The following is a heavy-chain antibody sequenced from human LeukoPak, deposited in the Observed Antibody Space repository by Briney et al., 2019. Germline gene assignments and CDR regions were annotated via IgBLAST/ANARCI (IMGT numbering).Heavy chain of an antibody. D-gene: IGHD6-6*01. CDR1: EVAFGRYA. CDR2: ISGSGNST. J-gene: IGHJ6*03. Sequence: GGSLRLSCAASEVAFGRYAMSWVRQAPGKGLEWVSTISGSGNSTYYADSVKGRFTVSRDNSNDTMFLHLNTLRAEDTAIYYCAKMARSSRYYYFFMEVWGKGTAVTVSS. CDR3: AKMARSSRYYYFFMEV. V-gene: IGHV3-23*01.